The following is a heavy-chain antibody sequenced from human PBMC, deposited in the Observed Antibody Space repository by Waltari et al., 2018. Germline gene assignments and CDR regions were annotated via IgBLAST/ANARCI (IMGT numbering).Heavy chain of an antibody. CDR3: ARAVASYGMDV. CDR1: GFSLSGRGMC. J-gene: IGHJ6*02. Sequence: QVTLRESGPALVKPTQTLTLTCSFSGFSLSGRGMCVGWIRQPPGKALEWLARIDWDDDRFYSASLKSRLTISKGASYNQVVLTMTNMDPVDTATYYCARAVASYGMDVWGQGTTVTVSS. D-gene: IGHD6-19*01. CDR2: IDWDDDR. V-gene: IGHV2-70*17.